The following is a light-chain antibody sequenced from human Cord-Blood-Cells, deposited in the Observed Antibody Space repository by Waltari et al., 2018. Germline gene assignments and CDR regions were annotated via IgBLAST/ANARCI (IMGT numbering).Light chain of an antibody. V-gene: IGKV1-5*01. Sequence: DIQMTQSPSTLSASVGDRATITCRASQRISRWLAWYQQKPGKAPKLLIYDASSLESRVPSRCSGSGSGTEFTLTISILQPDEFAAYYCQQYNSYSTFGQGTKVEIK. J-gene: IGKJ1*01. CDR2: DAS. CDR1: QRISRW. CDR3: QQYNSYST.